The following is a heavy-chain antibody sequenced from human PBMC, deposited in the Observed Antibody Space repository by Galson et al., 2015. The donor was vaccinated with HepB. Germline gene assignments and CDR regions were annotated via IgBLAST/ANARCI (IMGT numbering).Heavy chain of an antibody. CDR1: GFTLSNNY. Sequence: SLRLSCAASGFTLSNNYMSWVRQAPGKGLEWVSVIYTDGSSFYADSVKGRFTITRDFFRSTLYLQMNRLIAEDTAVYYCARDGLTENSNHEAFDIWGQGTMVTVFS. D-gene: IGHD4-11*01. V-gene: IGHV3-66*01. CDR3: ARDGLTENSNHEAFDI. CDR2: IYTDGSS. J-gene: IGHJ3*02.